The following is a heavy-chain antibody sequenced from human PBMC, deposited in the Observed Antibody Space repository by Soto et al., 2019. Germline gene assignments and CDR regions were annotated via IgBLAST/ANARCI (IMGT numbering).Heavy chain of an antibody. CDR2: IWYDGSNK. D-gene: IGHD3-22*01. Sequence: PGGSLRLSCAASGFTFSSYGMHWVRQAPGKGLEWVAVIWYDGSNKYYADSVKGRSTISRDNSKNTLYLQMNSLRAEDTAVYYCAREGDYYDSSGYYPFDYWGQGTLVTVSS. V-gene: IGHV3-33*01. CDR3: AREGDYYDSSGYYPFDY. J-gene: IGHJ4*02. CDR1: GFTFSSYG.